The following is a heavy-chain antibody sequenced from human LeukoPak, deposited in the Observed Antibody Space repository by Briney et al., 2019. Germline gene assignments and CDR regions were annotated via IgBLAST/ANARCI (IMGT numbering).Heavy chain of an antibody. CDR3: SRDVLSITMIVGMDV. D-gene: IGHD3-22*01. CDR1: GFTFSSYS. Sequence: GGSLRLSCAASGFTFSSYSMNWVRQAPGKGLEWVSSISSSSSYIYYADSVKGRFTISRDNAKNTLYLQMNSLRAEDTAVYYCSRDVLSITMIVGMDVWGQGPTVPVSS. J-gene: IGHJ6*02. V-gene: IGHV3-21*04. CDR2: ISSSSSYI.